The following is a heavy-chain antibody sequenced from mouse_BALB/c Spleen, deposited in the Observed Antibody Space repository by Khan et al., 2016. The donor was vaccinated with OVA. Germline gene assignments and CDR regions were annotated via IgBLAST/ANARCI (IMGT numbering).Heavy chain of an antibody. V-gene: IGHV8-8*01. Sequence: QVQLKESGPGILQPSQTLSLTCSFSGFSLSTSGMSVGWIRQPPGKGLEWLAHIWWNDDKYYHPDLKSRPTISKDTSKTQVFLNIASAVTADTATYYCARENWDYAMDYWGQGTSVTVSS. CDR1: GFSLSTSGMS. CDR3: ARENWDYAMDY. CDR2: IWWNDDK. D-gene: IGHD4-1*01. J-gene: IGHJ4*01.